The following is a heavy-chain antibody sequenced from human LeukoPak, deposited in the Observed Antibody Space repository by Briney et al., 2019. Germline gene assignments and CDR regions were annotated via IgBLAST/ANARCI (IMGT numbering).Heavy chain of an antibody. CDR1: GFTFSSSA. V-gene: IGHV1-58*02. D-gene: IGHD1-26*01. CDR2: IVVGSGNT. J-gene: IGHJ4*02. Sequence: SVKVSCKASGFTFSSSAMQWVRQARGKRLEWIGWIVVGSGNTNYAQKLQEKVTITRDMSTSTAYMELSSLRSEDTAVYYCTAGLVGATDFDYWGQGTLVTVSS. CDR3: TAGLVGATDFDY.